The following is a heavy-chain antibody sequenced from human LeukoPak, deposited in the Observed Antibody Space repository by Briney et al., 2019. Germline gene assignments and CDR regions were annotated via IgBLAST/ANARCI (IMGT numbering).Heavy chain of an antibody. J-gene: IGHJ4*02. V-gene: IGHV1-8*01. CDR3: ARGNEAGLWLLPGY. CDR2: MNPNSGNT. Sequence: ASVKVSRKASGYTFTSYDINWVRQATGQGLEWMGWMNPNSGNTGYAQKFQGRVTMTRNTSISTAYMELSSLRSEDTAVYYCARGNEAGLWLLPGYWGQGTLVTVSS. CDR1: GYTFTSYD. D-gene: IGHD3-22*01.